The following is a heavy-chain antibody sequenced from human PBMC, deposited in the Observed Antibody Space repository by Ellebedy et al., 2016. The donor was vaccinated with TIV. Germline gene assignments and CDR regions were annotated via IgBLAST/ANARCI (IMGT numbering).Heavy chain of an antibody. CDR2: INPDSGST. D-gene: IGHD3-22*01. J-gene: IGHJ4*02. V-gene: IGHV1-2*02. CDR1: GYIFTGYY. CDR3: ARVRHEVVYDY. Sequence: ASVKVSCKTSGYIFTGYYIHWVRQAPGQGLEWMGWINPDSGSTSYAQKFQGRVTMTRDTSITTASMELSRLRFDDTAMYYCARVRHEVVYDYWGKGTLVTVSS.